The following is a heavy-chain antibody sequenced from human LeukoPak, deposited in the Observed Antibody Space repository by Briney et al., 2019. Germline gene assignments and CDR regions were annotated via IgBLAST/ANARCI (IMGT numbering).Heavy chain of an antibody. Sequence: WVRQPPGKGLEWIGSIYYSGSTYYNPALKSRVTISVDTSKNQFSLKLSFVTAADMAVYYCARVQGSVSFDPWGQGTLVTVSS. D-gene: IGHD3-10*01. V-gene: IGHV4-39*01. J-gene: IGHJ5*02. CDR3: ARVQGSVSFDP. CDR2: IYYSGST.